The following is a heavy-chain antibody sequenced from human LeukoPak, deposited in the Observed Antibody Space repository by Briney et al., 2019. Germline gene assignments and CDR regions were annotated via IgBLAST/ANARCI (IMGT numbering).Heavy chain of an antibody. Sequence: ASVKVSCKASGYSFTDYDINWVRQATGQGLEWMGWMNPNTGNTDYAQKFQGRVTMTRDTSISTAYMELSGLRSEDTAIYYCAGGWEPYDYWFDPWGQGTLVTVSS. CDR2: MNPNTGNT. CDR3: AGGWEPYDYWFDP. D-gene: IGHD5-12*01. V-gene: IGHV1-8*01. CDR1: GYSFTDYD. J-gene: IGHJ5*02.